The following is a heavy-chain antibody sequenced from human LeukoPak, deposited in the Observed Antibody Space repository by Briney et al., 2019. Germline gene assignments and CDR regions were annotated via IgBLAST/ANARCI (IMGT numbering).Heavy chain of an antibody. V-gene: IGHV1-8*03. J-gene: IGHJ6*03. CDR1: GYTFTSYD. CDR3: ARGSGGVTVTTETSYYYMDV. D-gene: IGHD4-17*01. CDR2: MNPNSGNT. Sequence: ASVKVSCKASGYTFTSYDINWVRQATGQGLEWMGWMNPNSGNTGYAQKFQGRVTITRNTSISTAYMELSSLRSEDTAVYYCARGSGGVTVTTETSYYYMDVWGKGTTVTVSS.